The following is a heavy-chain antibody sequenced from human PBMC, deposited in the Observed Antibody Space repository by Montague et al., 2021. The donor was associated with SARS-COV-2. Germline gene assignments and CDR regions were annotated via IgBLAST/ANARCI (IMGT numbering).Heavy chain of an antibody. CDR1: GDSVSGNIAT. D-gene: IGHD2-2*01. CDR3: ARIPVGSKYYFDF. J-gene: IGHJ4*02. CDR2: TYYRSKWYN. Sequence: CAISGDSVSGNIATWNWIRQSPSRGLEWLGRTYYRSKWYNDYAESVKSRITIDPDTSKHQFSLHLNSVTPEDTAVYYCARIPVGSKYYFDFWGQGTPVTVSS. V-gene: IGHV6-1*01.